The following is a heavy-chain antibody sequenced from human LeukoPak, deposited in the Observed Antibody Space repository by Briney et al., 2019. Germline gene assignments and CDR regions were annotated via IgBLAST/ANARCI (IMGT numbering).Heavy chain of an antibody. CDR2: INSDGSST. J-gene: IGHJ5*02. CDR1: GFTFSSYW. V-gene: IGHV3-74*01. Sequence: GGSLRLSCAASGFTFSSYWMHWVRQAPGKGLVWVSRINSDGSSTSYADSVKGRFTISRDNAKNSLYPQMNSLRAEDTAVYYCARVKAIRLGNWFDPWGQGTLVTVSS. CDR3: ARVKAIRLGNWFDP. D-gene: IGHD2-21*01.